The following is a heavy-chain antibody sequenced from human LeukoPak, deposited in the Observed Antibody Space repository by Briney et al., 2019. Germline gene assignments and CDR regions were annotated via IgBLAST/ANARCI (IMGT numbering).Heavy chain of an antibody. CDR2: ISGSGGDI. Sequence: GGSLRLSCAASGFTFSNYAMTWVRQAPGKGLEWVSLISGSGGDIRYADSVRGRFSISRDNSKNTLYLQMNSLRAEDTAVFYCVKLPTTGWYAGGNWFDPWGQGTLVTVSS. V-gene: IGHV3-23*01. J-gene: IGHJ5*02. D-gene: IGHD6-19*01. CDR3: VKLPTTGWYAGGNWFDP. CDR1: GFTFSNYA.